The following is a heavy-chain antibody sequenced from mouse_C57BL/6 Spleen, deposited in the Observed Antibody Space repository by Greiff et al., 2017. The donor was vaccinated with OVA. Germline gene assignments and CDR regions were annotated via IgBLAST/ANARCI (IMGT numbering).Heavy chain of an antibody. CDR2: ISYDGSN. V-gene: IGHV3-6*01. D-gene: IGHD2-5*01. Sequence: ESGPGLAKPSQSLSLTCSVTGYSITSGYYWNWIRQFPGNKLEWMGYISYDGSNNYNPSLKNRISITRDTSKNQFFLKLNSVTTEDTATYYCARDQSNDAMDYWGQGTSVTVSS. J-gene: IGHJ4*01. CDR1: GYSITSGYY. CDR3: ARDQSNDAMDY.